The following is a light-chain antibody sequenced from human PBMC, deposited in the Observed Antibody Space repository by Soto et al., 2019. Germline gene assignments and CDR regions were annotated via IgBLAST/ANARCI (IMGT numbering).Light chain of an antibody. CDR3: QQYKSFLT. Sequence: DIQTTQSPSTLSASVGDRATITCRASQSLTSWLAWYQQKPGKAPKLLIYEASRLQGGVPSRFSGSGSGTEFTLTISSLQPDDSATYYCQQYKSFLTFGQGTKVDIK. V-gene: IGKV1-5*03. CDR1: QSLTSW. CDR2: EAS. J-gene: IGKJ2*01.